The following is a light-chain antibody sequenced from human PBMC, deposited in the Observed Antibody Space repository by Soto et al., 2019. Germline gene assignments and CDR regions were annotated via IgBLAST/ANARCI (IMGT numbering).Light chain of an antibody. CDR1: EGLSNV. CDR2: AAA. V-gene: IGKV1-27*01. CDR3: QNYNSSPRT. J-gene: IGKJ1*01. Sequence: IQMTQSPSSLSASVGGSVTITCRASEGLSNVLAWYQHKPGNVPKLLIYAAATLQAGVPSRFSGSGSGTDFTLTISNLHPEDVSTYYCQNYNSSPRTCGQGTKVEIK.